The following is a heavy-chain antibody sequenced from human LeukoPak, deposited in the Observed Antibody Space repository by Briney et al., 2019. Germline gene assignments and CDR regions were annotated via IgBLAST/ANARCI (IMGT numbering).Heavy chain of an antibody. CDR1: GYTFTSYG. CDR2: ISAYNGNT. Sequence: ASVKVSCKASGYTFTSYGISWVRQAPGQGLEWMGWISAYNGNTNYAQKLQGRVTMTTDTSTSTAYMELRSLRSDDTAVYYCARALGGAAGYSSSWYGDYYYMDVWGKGTTVTVSS. D-gene: IGHD6-13*01. J-gene: IGHJ6*03. V-gene: IGHV1-18*01. CDR3: ARALGGAAGYSSSWYGDYYYMDV.